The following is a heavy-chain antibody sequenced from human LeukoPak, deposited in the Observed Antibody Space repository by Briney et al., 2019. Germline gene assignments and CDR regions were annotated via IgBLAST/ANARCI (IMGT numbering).Heavy chain of an antibody. CDR1: GFTFSIYA. V-gene: IGHV3-23*01. D-gene: IGHD3-10*01. Sequence: PGGSLRLSCAASGFTFSIYAMSWVRQAPGKGLEWVSAISGSGGSTYYADSVKGRFTISRDNSKNTLYLQMNSLRAEDTAVYYCAKDLRRWFGELNWFDPWGQGTLVTVSS. CDR2: ISGSGGST. CDR3: AKDLRRWFGELNWFDP. J-gene: IGHJ5*02.